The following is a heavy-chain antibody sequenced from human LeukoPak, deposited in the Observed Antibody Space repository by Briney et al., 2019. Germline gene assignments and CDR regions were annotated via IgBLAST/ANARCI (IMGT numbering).Heavy chain of an antibody. Sequence: QTGASLRLSCAASGFTFSSYEMNWVRQAPGKGLEWVSYISSSGSTIYYADSVKGRFTISRDNAKNSLYLQMNSLRAEDTAVYYCATDGHDNSGYYFGHYWGQGTLVTVSS. CDR1: GFTFSSYE. CDR2: ISSSGSTI. CDR3: ATDGHDNSGYYFGHY. V-gene: IGHV3-48*03. D-gene: IGHD3-22*01. J-gene: IGHJ4*02.